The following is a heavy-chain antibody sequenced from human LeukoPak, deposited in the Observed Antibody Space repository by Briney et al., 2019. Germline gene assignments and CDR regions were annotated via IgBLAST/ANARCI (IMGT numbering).Heavy chain of an antibody. J-gene: IGHJ5*02. V-gene: IGHV4-39*07. CDR3: AKAGDCSGGSCPRGNWFDP. D-gene: IGHD2-15*01. CDR2: IYYSGST. Sequence: SETLSLTCTVSGGSISSSSYYWGWIRQPPGKGLEWIGSIYYSGSTYYNPSLKSRVTISVDTSKNQFSLKLSSVTAADTAVYSCAKAGDCSGGSCPRGNWFDPWGQGTLVTVSS. CDR1: GGSISSSSYY.